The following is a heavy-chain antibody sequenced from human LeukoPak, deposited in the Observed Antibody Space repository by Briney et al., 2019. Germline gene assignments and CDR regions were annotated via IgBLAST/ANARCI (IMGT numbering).Heavy chain of an antibody. D-gene: IGHD2-2*02. V-gene: IGHV1-2*02. CDR3: ARDHAYCSSTSCYTIDY. CDR2: INPNSGGT. Sequence: GASVKVSCKASGYTFTGYYMHWVRQAPGQGLEWMGWINPNSGGTNYAQKFQGRVTMTRDTSISTAYMELSRLRSDDTAVYYCARDHAYCSSTSCYTIDYWGQGTLVTVSS. CDR1: GYTFTGYY. J-gene: IGHJ4*02.